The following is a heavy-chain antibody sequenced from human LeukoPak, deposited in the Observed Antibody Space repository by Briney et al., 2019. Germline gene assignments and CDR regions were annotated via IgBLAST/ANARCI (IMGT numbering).Heavy chain of an antibody. Sequence: GGSLRLSCAASGFTFNNYEMNWVRQAPGKGLEWVSSVSGGSTNIYYADSVKGRFTTSRDNAENSLYLQMNSLRADDTAVYYCARAYSSSWTRGYFDYWGQGSLVTVS. CDR3: ARAYSSSWTRGYFDY. CDR1: GFTFNNYE. J-gene: IGHJ4*02. D-gene: IGHD6-13*01. CDR2: VSGGSTNI. V-gene: IGHV3-48*03.